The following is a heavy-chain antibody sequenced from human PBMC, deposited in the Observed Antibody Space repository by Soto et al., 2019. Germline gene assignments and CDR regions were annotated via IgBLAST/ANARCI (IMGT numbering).Heavy chain of an antibody. CDR1: GFTFNTYW. D-gene: IGHD3-22*01. CDR2: IKPDGSEK. Sequence: GGSLRLSCAASGFTFNTYWMSWVRQAPWKGLEWVANIKPDGSEKWYVDSVKGRFTISRDNAKNSLYLQMNSLRAEDTAVYFCARGDYYDTSGPFSDAFDIWGQGTMVTVSS. CDR3: ARGDYYDTSGPFSDAFDI. J-gene: IGHJ3*02. V-gene: IGHV3-7*04.